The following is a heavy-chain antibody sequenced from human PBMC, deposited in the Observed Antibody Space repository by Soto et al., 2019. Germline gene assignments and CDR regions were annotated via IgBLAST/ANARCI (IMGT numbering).Heavy chain of an antibody. CDR3: ARGDCVGGTCYSLAGSCYYYMDV. CDR1: GFTFSNYW. V-gene: IGHV3-74*02. D-gene: IGHD2-15*01. Sequence: EVQLVESGGGLVQPGGSLRLSCAASGFTFSNYWMYWVRQAPGKGLEWVSRINSDGSVSSYADSVKGRLTISRDNVKNTLYLQMDSLRAEDTAVYYCARGDCVGGTCYSLAGSCYYYMDVWGKGPTVTVFS. J-gene: IGHJ6*03. CDR2: INSDGSVS.